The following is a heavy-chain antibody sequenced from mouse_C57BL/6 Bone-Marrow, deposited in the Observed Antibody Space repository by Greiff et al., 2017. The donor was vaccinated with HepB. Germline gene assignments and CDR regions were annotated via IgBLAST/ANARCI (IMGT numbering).Heavy chain of an antibody. Sequence: VQLVESGPELVKPGASVKISCKASGYSFTSYYIHWVKQRPGQGLEWIGWIYPGSGNTKYNEKFKGKATLTADTSSSTAYMQLSSLTSEDSAVYYCARGLTTSDYWGQGTTLTVSS. CDR3: ARGLTTSDY. CDR2: IYPGSGNT. V-gene: IGHV1-66*01. J-gene: IGHJ2*01. CDR1: GYSFTSYY. D-gene: IGHD1-1*01.